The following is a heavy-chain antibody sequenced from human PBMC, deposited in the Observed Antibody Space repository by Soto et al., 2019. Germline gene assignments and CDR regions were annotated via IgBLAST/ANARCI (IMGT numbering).Heavy chain of an antibody. CDR3: ARSEATGLDY. Sequence: QVQLQESGPGLVKPSGTISLTCTVSGGSMTSSNWWNWVRQSPGKGLDWIGEAHHSGRTNYNPSLKSRVTISVDKSKNHFSLKLSSVTAADTAVYYCARSEATGLDYWGQGTLVTVSS. CDR2: AHHSGRT. D-gene: IGHD1-26*01. V-gene: IGHV4-4*02. CDR1: GGSMTSSNW. J-gene: IGHJ4*02.